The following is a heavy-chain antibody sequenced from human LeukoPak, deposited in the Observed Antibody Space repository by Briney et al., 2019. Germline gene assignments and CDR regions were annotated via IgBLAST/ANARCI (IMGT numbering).Heavy chain of an antibody. Sequence: PSGTLSLTCAVSGGSISSSNWWSWVRQPPGKGLEWIGEIYHSGSTNYNPSLKSRVTISVDKSKNQFSLKLSSVTAADTAVYYCASLFNYYGSGSYLDYWGQGTLVTVSS. CDR3: ASLFNYYGSGSYLDY. CDR1: GGSISSSNW. V-gene: IGHV4-4*02. D-gene: IGHD3-10*01. J-gene: IGHJ4*02. CDR2: IYHSGST.